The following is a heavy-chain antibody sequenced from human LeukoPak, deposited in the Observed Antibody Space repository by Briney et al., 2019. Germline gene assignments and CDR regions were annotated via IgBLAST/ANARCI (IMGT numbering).Heavy chain of an antibody. D-gene: IGHD3-9*01. CDR1: GFPFSSYV. CDR2: INHNAEMI. CDR3: ARDHDWAFDL. V-gene: IGHV3-48*02. Sequence: GGSLRLSCGASGFPFSSYVMSGVRQAPGKGLEWIAYINHNAEMILYPDFVKGRFTISRDNAKNSLYLQMPALRDEDTAIYYCARDHDWAFDLWGQGTLVTVSS. J-gene: IGHJ4*02.